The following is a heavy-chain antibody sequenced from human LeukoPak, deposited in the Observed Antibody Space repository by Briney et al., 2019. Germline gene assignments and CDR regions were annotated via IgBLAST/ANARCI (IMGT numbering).Heavy chain of an antibody. D-gene: IGHD6-13*01. J-gene: IGHJ4*02. V-gene: IGHV1-8*01. CDR3: AKDQGYSGSWLDY. CDR2: MNPNSGNT. CDR1: GYTFTSYD. Sequence: ASVTVSCKASGYTFTSYDINWVRQATGQGLEWMGWMNPNSGNTGYAQKFQGRVTMTRNTSISTAYMELSSLRSEDTAVYYCAKDQGYSGSWLDYWGQGTLVTVSS.